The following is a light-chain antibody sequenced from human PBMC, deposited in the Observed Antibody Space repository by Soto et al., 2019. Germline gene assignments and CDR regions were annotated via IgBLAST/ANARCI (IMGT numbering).Light chain of an antibody. Sequence: SYELTQPPSVSVAPGETARISCGGNNVGSRSVHWYQQKPGQAPFLVIYYDSDRPSWIPERFSGYNSGNTATLIISRVEAGDEADYYCQVWEATGDQVVFGGGTKLTVL. V-gene: IGLV3-21*01. CDR2: YDS. CDR3: QVWEATGDQVV. CDR1: NVGSRS. J-gene: IGLJ2*01.